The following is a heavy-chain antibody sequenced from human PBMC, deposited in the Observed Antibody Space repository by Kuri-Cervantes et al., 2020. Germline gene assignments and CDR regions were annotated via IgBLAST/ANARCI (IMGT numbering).Heavy chain of an antibody. CDR1: GFTFSGCA. D-gene: IGHD4-17*01. CDR2: SSFDRT. J-gene: IGHJ6*02. V-gene: IGHV3-30*04. Sequence: GGSLRLSCAASGFTFSGCAMHWARQAPGKGLEWVAVSSFDRTDSVKGRFTIFRDNAKNSLYLQMNSLRAEDTAVYYCARDQRYGEQYYYYYYGMDVWGQGTTVTVSS. CDR3: ARDQRYGEQYYYYYYGMDV.